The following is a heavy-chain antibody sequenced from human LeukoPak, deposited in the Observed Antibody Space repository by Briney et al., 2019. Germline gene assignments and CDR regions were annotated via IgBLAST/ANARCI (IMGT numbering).Heavy chain of an antibody. V-gene: IGHV3-23*01. CDR3: AKDKSRYCSGGSCYRTFDY. J-gene: IGHJ4*02. CDR2: ISGSGGST. Sequence: ETLSLTCAVYGGSFSGYYWSWVRQAPGKGLEWVSAISGSGGSTYYADSVKGRFTISRDNSKNTLYLQMNSLRAEDTAVYYCAKDKSRYCSGGSCYRTFDYWGQGTLVTVSS. D-gene: IGHD2-15*01. CDR1: GGSFSGYY.